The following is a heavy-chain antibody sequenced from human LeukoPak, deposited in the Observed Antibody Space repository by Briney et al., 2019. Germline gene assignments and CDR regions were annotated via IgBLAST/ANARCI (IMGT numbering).Heavy chain of an antibody. D-gene: IGHD6-13*01. Sequence: ASVKVSCKASGYTFTGYYMHWVRQAPGQGLEWMGWIYPNSGGTNYAQKFQGRVTMTRDTSISTAYMELSSLRSEDTAVYYCARARRDQYSSSWYNWFDPWGQGTLVTVSS. J-gene: IGHJ5*02. CDR2: IYPNSGGT. CDR1: GYTFTGYY. CDR3: ARARRDQYSSSWYNWFDP. V-gene: IGHV1-2*02.